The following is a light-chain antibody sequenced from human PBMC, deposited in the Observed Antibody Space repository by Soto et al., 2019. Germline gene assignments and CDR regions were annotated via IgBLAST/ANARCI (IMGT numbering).Light chain of an antibody. Sequence: DIHITHSASTLSATALYRFTITCRASQSISAWLAWYQQKPGKAPKLLIYDASNLESGVPSRFSGSGSGTEFTLTISNLQPDDFATYYCQQYENYWTFGQGTKVDIK. CDR1: QSISAW. V-gene: IGKV1-5*01. CDR3: QQYENYWT. CDR2: DAS. J-gene: IGKJ1*01.